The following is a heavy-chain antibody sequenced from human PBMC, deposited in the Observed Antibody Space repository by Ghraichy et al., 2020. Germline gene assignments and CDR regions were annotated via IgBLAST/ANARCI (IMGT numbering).Heavy chain of an antibody. J-gene: IGHJ5*02. Sequence: GGSLRLSCAASGFTFSSYSMNWVRQAPGKGLEWVSSISSSSSYIYYADSVKGRFTISRDNAKNSLYLQMNSLRAEDTAVYYCARGVQQGRFGWWFDPWGQGTLVTVSS. D-gene: IGHD6-13*01. V-gene: IGHV3-21*01. CDR3: ARGVQQGRFGWWFDP. CDR1: GFTFSSYS. CDR2: ISSSSSYI.